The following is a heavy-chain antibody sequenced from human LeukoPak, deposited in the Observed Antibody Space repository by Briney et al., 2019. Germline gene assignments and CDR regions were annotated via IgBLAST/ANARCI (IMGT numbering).Heavy chain of an antibody. CDR2: IIPIFGTA. CDR1: GGTFSSYA. Sequence: SVKVSCKASGGTFSSYAISWVRQAPGQGLEWMGGIIPIFGTADYAQKFQGRVTITADESTSTACMELSSLRSEDTAVYYCARDQPRISAAGTLDYWGQGTLVTVSS. J-gene: IGHJ4*02. V-gene: IGHV1-69*01. D-gene: IGHD6-13*01. CDR3: ARDQPRISAAGTLDY.